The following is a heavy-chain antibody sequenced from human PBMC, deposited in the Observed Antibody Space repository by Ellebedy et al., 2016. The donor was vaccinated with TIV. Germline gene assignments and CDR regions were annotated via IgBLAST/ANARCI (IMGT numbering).Heavy chain of an antibody. CDR1: RFNVSTNY. CDR3: VRSTGVLSS. Sequence: GESLKISCAVSRFNVSTNYMTWVRQAPGRGLEWVSILNSGGATDYADSVKGRFTISRDNAKNTLYLQMNSLRAEDTAVYYCVRSTGVLSSWGQGTLVTVSS. V-gene: IGHV3-66*01. CDR2: LNSGGAT. J-gene: IGHJ5*02. D-gene: IGHD7-27*01.